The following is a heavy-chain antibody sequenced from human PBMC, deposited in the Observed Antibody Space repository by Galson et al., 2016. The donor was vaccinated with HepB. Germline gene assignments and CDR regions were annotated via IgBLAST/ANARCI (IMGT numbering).Heavy chain of an antibody. V-gene: IGHV2-5*02. CDR3: AHRRNGSSWFQAAFDV. CDR1: GFSLITAGVG. J-gene: IGHJ3*01. Sequence: PALVKPTQTLTLTCHFSGFSLITAGVGVGWIRQPPGKALEFLAYVDWVDDKSYSTSLEGRLTISKDTSKNQVALTLTNVDSVDTATYFCAHRRNGSSWFQAAFDVWGHGTRVTVSS. D-gene: IGHD2-2*01. CDR2: VDWVDDK.